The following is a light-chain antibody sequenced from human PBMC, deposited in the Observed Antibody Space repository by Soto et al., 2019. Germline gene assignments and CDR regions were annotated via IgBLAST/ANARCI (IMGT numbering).Light chain of an antibody. CDR1: QGISSY. Sequence: DIQLTQSPSFLSASVGDRVTITCRASQGISSYLAWYQQKPGKAPKLLIYAASTLQSGVPSRFSGSGSGTEFTLTISSLQPADFETYYCQQLNSYPRNFGHGTKVDIK. V-gene: IGKV1-9*01. CDR2: AAS. J-gene: IGKJ3*01. CDR3: QQLNSYPRN.